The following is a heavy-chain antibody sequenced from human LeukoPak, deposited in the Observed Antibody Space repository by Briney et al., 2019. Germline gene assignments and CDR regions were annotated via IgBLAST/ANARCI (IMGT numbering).Heavy chain of an antibody. CDR2: IIPIFGTA. CDR1: GGTFSSYA. CDR3: ARDHLPLAYYDRLDAFDI. V-gene: IGHV1-69*05. J-gene: IGHJ3*02. D-gene: IGHD3-22*01. Sequence: SVKVSCKASGGTFSSYAISLVRQAPGQGLEWMGRIIPIFGTANYAQKFQGRVTITTDESTSTAYMELSSLRSEDTPVYYCARDHLPLAYYDRLDAFDIWGRGTMVTVSS.